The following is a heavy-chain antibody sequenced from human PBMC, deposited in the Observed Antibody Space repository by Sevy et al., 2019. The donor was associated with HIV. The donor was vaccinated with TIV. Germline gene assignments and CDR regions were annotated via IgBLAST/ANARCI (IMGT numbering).Heavy chain of an antibody. V-gene: IGHV1-46*01. CDR2: INPTGGST. Sequence: ASVKVSCKASGYTFTSYYMHWVRQAPGQGLEWMGIINPTGGSTSYSQKFQGRATMTRDTSTSTVYMELSSLRSEDTAVYYCARAGPSRITMVRGVSNWFDPWGQGTLVTVSS. CDR3: ARAGPSRITMVRGVSNWFDP. J-gene: IGHJ5*02. D-gene: IGHD3-10*01. CDR1: GYTFTSYY.